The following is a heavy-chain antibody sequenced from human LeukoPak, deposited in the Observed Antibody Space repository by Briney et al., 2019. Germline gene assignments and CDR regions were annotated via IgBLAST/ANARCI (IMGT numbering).Heavy chain of an antibody. CDR2: ISSSSSYI. V-gene: IGHV3-21*01. CDR3: ARGPVAGTGVDY. D-gene: IGHD6-19*01. J-gene: IGHJ4*02. Sequence: GGSLRLSCAASGFTFSSYSMNWVRPAPGKGLGWVSSISSSSSYIYYADSVKGRFTISRDNAKNSLYLQMNSLRPEDTAVYYCARGPVAGTGVDYWGQGTLVTVSS. CDR1: GFTFSSYS.